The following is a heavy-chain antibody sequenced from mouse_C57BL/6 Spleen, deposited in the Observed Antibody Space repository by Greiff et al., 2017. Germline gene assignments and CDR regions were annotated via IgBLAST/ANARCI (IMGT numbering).Heavy chain of an antibody. CDR2: INPNNGGT. J-gene: IGHJ3*01. D-gene: IGHD2-4*01. Sequence: VQLQQSGPELVKPGASVKIPCKASGYTFTDYNMDWVKQSHGKSLEWIGDINPNNGGTIYNHKFKGKATLTVDTSSSTAYMELRSLTSEDTAVYYCARGDYDYDGFAYRGQGTLVTVSA. CDR3: ARGDYDYDGFAY. CDR1: GYTFTDYN. V-gene: IGHV1-18*01.